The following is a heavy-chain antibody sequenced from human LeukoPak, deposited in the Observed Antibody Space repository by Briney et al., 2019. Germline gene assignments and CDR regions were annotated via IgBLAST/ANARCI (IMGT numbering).Heavy chain of an antibody. J-gene: IGHJ5*02. CDR1: GFTFSSYW. D-gene: IGHD6-6*01. CDR2: INSDGSST. V-gene: IGHV3-74*01. Sequence: PGGSLRLSCAASGFTFSSYWMHWVRQAPGKGLVWVSHINSDGSSTNYADSVKGRFTISRDNAKNTLYLQMNSLRAEDTAVYYCARTGIAARPTVWFDPWGQGTLVTVPS. CDR3: ARTGIAARPTVWFDP.